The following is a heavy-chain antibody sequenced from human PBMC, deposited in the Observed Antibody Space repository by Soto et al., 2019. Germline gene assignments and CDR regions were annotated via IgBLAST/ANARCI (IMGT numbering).Heavy chain of an antibody. D-gene: IGHD3-10*01. CDR3: ARQGFGALHGLVDV. CDR1: NGSISNYY. V-gene: IGHV4-59*08. CDR2: VHDRWGS. J-gene: IGHJ6*02. Sequence: QVQLQESGPGLVKPSETLSLSCTVSNGSISNYYGSWIRQPPGKGMEWIGYVHDRWGSFYTPSLQSRVGISLDTSKSQFSLKLTSVTATDTAVYYCARQGFGALHGLVDVWGQGITVTVSS.